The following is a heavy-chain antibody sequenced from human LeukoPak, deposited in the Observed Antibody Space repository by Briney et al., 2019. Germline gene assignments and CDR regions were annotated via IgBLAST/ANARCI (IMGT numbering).Heavy chain of an antibody. CDR2: ISYDGNNK. Sequence: PGGSLRLSCAVSGFTFSTYAMHWVRQAPGKGLEWVALISYDGNNKYHADSVKGRFTISRDNSKNTLYLQMNSLRAEDTAVYYCARVREARFDYWGQGTLVTVSS. CDR1: GFTFSTYA. CDR3: ARVREARFDY. D-gene: IGHD1-26*01. J-gene: IGHJ4*02. V-gene: IGHV3-30*04.